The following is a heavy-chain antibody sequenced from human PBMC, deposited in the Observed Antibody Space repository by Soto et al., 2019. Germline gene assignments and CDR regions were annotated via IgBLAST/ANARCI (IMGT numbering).Heavy chain of an antibody. CDR2: ISGSAGST. J-gene: IGHJ3*02. CDR3: AKGNSWSPALVLDI. V-gene: IGHV3-23*01. CDR1: GFTFSSYA. D-gene: IGHD1-7*01. Sequence: GGSLRLSCAASGFTFSSYAMHWVRQAPGKGLEWVSAISGSAGSTYYADSVKGRFTISRDTSKNTLYLQMNSLRAEDTAVYYCAKGNSWSPALVLDIWGQGTMVTVS.